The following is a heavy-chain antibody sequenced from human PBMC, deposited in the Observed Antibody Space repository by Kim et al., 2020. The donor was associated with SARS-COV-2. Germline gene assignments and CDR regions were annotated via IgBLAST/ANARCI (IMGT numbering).Heavy chain of an antibody. Sequence: SETLSLTCAVYGGSFSGYYWSWIRQPPGKGLEWIGEINHSGSTNYNPSLKSRVTISVDTSKNQFSLKLSSVTAADTAVYYCAKWYYDILTGYYSNPDAFDIWGQGTMVTVSS. D-gene: IGHD3-9*01. J-gene: IGHJ3*02. CDR3: AKWYYDILTGYYSNPDAFDI. V-gene: IGHV4-34*01. CDR1: GGSFSGYY. CDR2: INHSGST.